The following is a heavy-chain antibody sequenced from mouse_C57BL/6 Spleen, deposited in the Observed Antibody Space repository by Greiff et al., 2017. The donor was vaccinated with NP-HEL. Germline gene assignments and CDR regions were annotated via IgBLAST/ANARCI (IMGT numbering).Heavy chain of an antibody. V-gene: IGHV1-61*01. CDR1: GYTFTSYW. Sequence: VQLQQSGAELVRPGSSVKLSCKASGYTFTSYWMDWVKQRPGQGLEWIGNIYPSDSETHYNQKFKDKATLTVDKSSSTTYMQLSSLTSEDSAVYYRARSDYSTPMDYWGQGTSVTVAS. D-gene: IGHD2-5*01. CDR3: ARSDYSTPMDY. J-gene: IGHJ4*01. CDR2: IYPSDSET.